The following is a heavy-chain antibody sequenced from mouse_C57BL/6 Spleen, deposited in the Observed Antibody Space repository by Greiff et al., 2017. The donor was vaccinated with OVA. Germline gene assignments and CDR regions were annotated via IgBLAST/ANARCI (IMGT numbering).Heavy chain of an antibody. V-gene: IGHV1-15*01. D-gene: IGHD3-3*01. J-gene: IGHJ2*01. CDR1: GYTFTDYE. Sequence: VQLVESGAELVRPGASVTLSCKASGYTFTDYEMHWVKQTPVHGLEWIGAIDPETGGTAYNQKFKGKAILTADKSSSTAYMELRSLTSEDSAVYYCTREAVDYWGQGTTLTVSS. CDR3: TREAVDY. CDR2: IDPETGGT.